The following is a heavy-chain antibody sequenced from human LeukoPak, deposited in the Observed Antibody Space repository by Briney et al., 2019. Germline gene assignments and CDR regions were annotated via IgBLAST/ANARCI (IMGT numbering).Heavy chain of an antibody. V-gene: IGHV4-31*03. D-gene: IGHD2-2*01. CDR1: GGSISSSSYY. J-gene: IGHJ4*02. CDR3: ARGGYCSSTSCFPFDY. Sequence: SETLSLTCTVSGGSISSSSYYWGWIRQHPGKGLEWIGYIHYSVGTYYNPSLKSRLTMSVDTSKNQFSLKLSSVTAADTAVYYCARGGYCSSTSCFPFDYWGQGTLVTVSS. CDR2: IHYSVGT.